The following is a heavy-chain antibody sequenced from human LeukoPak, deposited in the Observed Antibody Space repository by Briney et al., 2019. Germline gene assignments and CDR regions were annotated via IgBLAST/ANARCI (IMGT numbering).Heavy chain of an antibody. D-gene: IGHD3-16*02. V-gene: IGHV1-24*01. Sequence: ASVKVSCKVSGYTLTELSMHWVRQAPGKGLEWMGGFDPEDGETIYAQKFQGRVTMTEDTSTDTAYMELSSLRSEDTAVYYCATDMITFGGVIVIYAFDIWGQGTMVTVSS. CDR1: GYTLTELS. CDR3: ATDMITFGGVIVIYAFDI. CDR2: FDPEDGET. J-gene: IGHJ3*02.